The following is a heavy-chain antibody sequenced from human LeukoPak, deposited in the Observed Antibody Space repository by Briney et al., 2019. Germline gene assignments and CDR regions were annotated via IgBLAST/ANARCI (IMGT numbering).Heavy chain of an antibody. D-gene: IGHD2-15*01. J-gene: IGHJ4*02. Sequence: GGSLRLSCAASGFTFSSYAMNWVRQAPGKGLEWVSAISGSGGSTYYADSVKGRFTISRDKSKNTLYLQMNSLRAEDTAVYYCAKGIARGVDYWGQGTLVTVSS. V-gene: IGHV3-23*01. CDR3: AKGIARGVDY. CDR2: ISGSGGST. CDR1: GFTFSSYA.